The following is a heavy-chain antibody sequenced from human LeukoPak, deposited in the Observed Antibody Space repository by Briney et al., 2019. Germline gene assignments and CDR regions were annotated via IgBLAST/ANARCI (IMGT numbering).Heavy chain of an antibody. Sequence: GASVKVSCKASGYTFTGYYMHWVRQAPGQGLEWMGWINPNSGGTNYAQKFQGRVTMTRDTSISTAYMELSRLRSDDTAVYYCARGNYDILTGHYIFDYWGQGTLVTVSS. CDR1: GYTFTGYY. D-gene: IGHD3-9*01. J-gene: IGHJ4*02. CDR2: INPNSGGT. CDR3: ARGNYDILTGHYIFDY. V-gene: IGHV1-2*02.